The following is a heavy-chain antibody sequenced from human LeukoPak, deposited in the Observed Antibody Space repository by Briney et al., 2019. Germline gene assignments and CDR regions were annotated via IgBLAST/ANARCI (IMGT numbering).Heavy chain of an antibody. V-gene: IGHV3-23*01. CDR2: ISGSGGST. Sequence: GGSLRLSCAASGFTFSSYAMSWVRQAPGKGLEWVSAISGSGGSTYYADSVKGRFTISRDNSKNTLYLQMNSLRAEDTAVYYCAKPHADAYYYYYYMDVWGKGTTVTVSS. CDR1: GFTFSSYA. D-gene: IGHD2-2*01. CDR3: AKPHADAYYYYYYMDV. J-gene: IGHJ6*03.